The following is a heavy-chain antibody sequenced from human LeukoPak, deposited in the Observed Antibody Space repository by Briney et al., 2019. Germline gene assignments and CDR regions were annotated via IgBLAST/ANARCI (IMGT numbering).Heavy chain of an antibody. Sequence: GGSLRLSCVVSGFTFSNGRMSWVRQTPGKGLEWVGRIKSKRDGGTTDYAAPAKGRFTISRDDSKSTLYLQMNSLRTEDTAVYYCATDYYYDSPGLFDYWGQGSLVTVSS. V-gene: IGHV3-15*01. J-gene: IGHJ4*02. D-gene: IGHD3-22*01. CDR1: GFTFSNGR. CDR2: IKSKRDGGTT. CDR3: ATDYYYDSPGLFDY.